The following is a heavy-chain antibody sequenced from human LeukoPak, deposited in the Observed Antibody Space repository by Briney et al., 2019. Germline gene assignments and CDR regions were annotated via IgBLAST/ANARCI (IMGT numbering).Heavy chain of an antibody. CDR1: GFTFSNAW. J-gene: IGHJ3*02. Sequence: GGSLRLSCAASGFTFSNAWMNWVRQAPGKGLEWVSSITSSSTTIYYADPVKGRFTISRDNAKNSLYLQTNSLRDEDTAVYYCVRDAAYSAFNMWGQGTMVTVSS. D-gene: IGHD4-11*01. CDR2: ITSSSTTI. CDR3: VRDAAYSAFNM. V-gene: IGHV3-48*02.